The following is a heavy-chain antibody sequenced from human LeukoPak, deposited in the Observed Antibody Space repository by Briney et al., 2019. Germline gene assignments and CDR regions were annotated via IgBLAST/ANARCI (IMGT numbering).Heavy chain of an antibody. Sequence: PGGSLRLSCAASGFTVSNNYMSWVRQAPGKGLEWVSVIYNNNLTYYADSVKGRFTISRDNSKNTLYLQMNSLRADDTAVYYCASQSATPHYFDYWGQGTLVTVSS. V-gene: IGHV3-53*01. CDR1: GFTVSNNY. CDR3: ASQSATPHYFDY. J-gene: IGHJ4*02. CDR2: IYNNNLT. D-gene: IGHD2-15*01.